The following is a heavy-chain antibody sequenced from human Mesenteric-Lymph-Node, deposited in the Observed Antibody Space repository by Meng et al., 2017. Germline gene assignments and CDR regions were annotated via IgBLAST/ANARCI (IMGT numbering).Heavy chain of an antibody. V-gene: IGHV3-48*03. CDR3: AKDLNDYIWGNYLYLGIDS. D-gene: IGHD3-16*02. J-gene: IGHJ4*02. CDR1: GFTFSSYE. Sequence: GESLKISCAASGFTFSSYEMNWVRQAPGKGLEWVSYISSSGGTIYYADSVKGRLTISRDNSKNTVYLQLSSLRAEDTAVYYCAKDLNDYIWGNYLYLGIDSWGQGTLVTVSS. CDR2: ISSSGGTI.